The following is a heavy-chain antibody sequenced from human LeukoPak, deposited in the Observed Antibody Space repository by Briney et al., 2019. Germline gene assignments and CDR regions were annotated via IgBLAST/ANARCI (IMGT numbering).Heavy chain of an antibody. J-gene: IGHJ4*02. Sequence: SETLSLTCSVSGDSVTSYYWSWIRQPPGKGLERIGYVSSDGTTNYTPSLRSRVIMSVDTAKNHISLNLTSLTAADTAIYYCARLDCTGDGCYNHWGRGTLVTV. V-gene: IGHV4-59*08. D-gene: IGHD2-8*02. CDR3: ARLDCTGDGCYNH. CDR1: GDSVTSYY. CDR2: VSSDGTT.